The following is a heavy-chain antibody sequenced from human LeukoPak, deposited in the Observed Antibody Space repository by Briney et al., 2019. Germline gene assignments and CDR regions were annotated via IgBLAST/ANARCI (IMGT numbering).Heavy chain of an antibody. V-gene: IGHV4-34*01. D-gene: IGHD5/OR15-5a*01. CDR1: GGSFRGYY. J-gene: IGHJ5*02. Sequence: PSETLSLTCAVYGGSFRGYYWSGIREPPGKGREGVGEINHSGSTNYNPSLTSRVTISVDTSTNQSSLKLSSVTAADTAVYYCASVSPYWFDPWGQGTLVTVSS. CDR2: INHSGST. CDR3: ASVSPYWFDP.